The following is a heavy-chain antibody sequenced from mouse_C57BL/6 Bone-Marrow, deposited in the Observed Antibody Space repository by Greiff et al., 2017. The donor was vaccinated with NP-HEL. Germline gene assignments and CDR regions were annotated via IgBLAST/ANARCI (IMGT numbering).Heavy chain of an antibody. D-gene: IGHD2-1*01. V-gene: IGHV1-61*01. Sequence: VQLQQPGAELVRPGSSVKLSCKASGYTFTSYWMDWVKQRPGQGLEWIGNIYPSDSETHYNQKFKDKATLTVDKSSSTAYMQLSSLTSEDSAVYYCARGNYERMDYWGQGTSVTVSS. CDR1: GYTFTSYW. CDR2: IYPSDSET. CDR3: ARGNYERMDY. J-gene: IGHJ4*01.